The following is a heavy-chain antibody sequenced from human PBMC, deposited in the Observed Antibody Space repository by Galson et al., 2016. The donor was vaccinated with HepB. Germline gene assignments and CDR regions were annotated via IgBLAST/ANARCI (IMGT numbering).Heavy chain of an antibody. CDR3: TNSRRRVSHIES. CDR1: GFTFSTYW. J-gene: IGHJ4*02. CDR2: IKQDGSAK. Sequence: SLRLSCAASGFTFSTYWMTWVRQAPGKGLEWVANIKQDGSAKYYVDSVKGRFTISSDNAKNSLFLQMDSLKVEDTAVYYCTNSRRRVSHIESWGQGTLVTVSS. V-gene: IGHV3-7*02. D-gene: IGHD6-6*01.